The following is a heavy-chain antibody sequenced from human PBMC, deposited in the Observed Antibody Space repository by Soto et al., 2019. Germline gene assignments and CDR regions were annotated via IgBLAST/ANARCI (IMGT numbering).Heavy chain of an antibody. CDR3: ARTSSVHYGMDV. V-gene: IGHV3-30*03. CDR1: GFTLSSHV. J-gene: IGHJ6*02. CDR2: ISYDGNNR. Sequence: GGSLRLSCAASGFTLSSHVMHCVRQAPGKGLEWVAVISYDGNNRYYVGSVKGRFTISRDNSKNTLYLELKSLRTEDTAVYYAARTSSVHYGMDVWGQGTTVTVSS. D-gene: IGHD2-2*01.